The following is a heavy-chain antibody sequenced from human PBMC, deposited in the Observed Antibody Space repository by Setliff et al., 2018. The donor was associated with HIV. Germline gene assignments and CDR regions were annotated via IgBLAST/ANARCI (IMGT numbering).Heavy chain of an antibody. Sequence: SSVKVSCKSSGYTFRNCGVSWVRQAPGQGLEWLGYINGYSGKTHFSPRLQGRLTMTTDTSTDTVYLELRSMASDDTAIYYCAREAPRYASGAFDMWGLGTMGTVSS. D-gene: IGHD3-10*01. CDR3: AREAPRYASGAFDM. V-gene: IGHV1-18*01. CDR1: GYTFRNCG. J-gene: IGHJ3*02. CDR2: INGYSGKT.